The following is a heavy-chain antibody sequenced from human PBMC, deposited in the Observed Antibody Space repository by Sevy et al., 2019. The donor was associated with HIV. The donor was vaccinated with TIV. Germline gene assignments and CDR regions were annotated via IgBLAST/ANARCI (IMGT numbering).Heavy chain of an antibody. CDR1: GFTFSKNW. CDR3: AKDVPDQSWYDDFWSGSPCFDY. CDR2: MSGRGGST. Sequence: GGSLRLSCLASGFTFSKNWMSWVRQAPGKGLEWVSGMSGRGGSTDYADSVKGRFTISRDNSKNTLYLQMNSLRAEDTAIYYCAKDVPDQSWYDDFWSGSPCFDYWGRGTLVTVSS. V-gene: IGHV3-23*01. D-gene: IGHD3-3*01. J-gene: IGHJ4*02.